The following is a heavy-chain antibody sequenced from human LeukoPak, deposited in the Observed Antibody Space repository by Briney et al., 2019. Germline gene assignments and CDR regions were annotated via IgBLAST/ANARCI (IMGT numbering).Heavy chain of an antibody. J-gene: IGHJ4*02. CDR2: ISGSGGST. Sequence: GGSLRLSCAASGFTFSSYAMSWVRQAPGKGLEWVSAISGSGGSTYYADSVKGRFTISRDDSKNTLYLQMNSLRAEDTAVYYCAKDFWGWELKYYFDYWGQGTLVTVSS. CDR1: GFTFSSYA. CDR3: AKDFWGWELKYYFDY. D-gene: IGHD1-26*01. V-gene: IGHV3-23*01.